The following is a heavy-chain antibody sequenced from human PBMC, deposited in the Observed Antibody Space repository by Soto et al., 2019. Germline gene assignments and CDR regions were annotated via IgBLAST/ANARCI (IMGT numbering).Heavy chain of an antibody. Sequence: GGSLRLSCAASGFTFSSYSMNWVRQAPGKGLEWVSYISSSSSTIYYADSVKGRFTICRDNAKNSLYLQMNSLRDEDTAVYYCARDHRPYYDFWSGYGWFDPWGQGTLVTVSS. CDR1: GFTFSSYS. J-gene: IGHJ5*02. CDR2: ISSSSSTI. V-gene: IGHV3-48*02. CDR3: ARDHRPYYDFWSGYGWFDP. D-gene: IGHD3-3*01.